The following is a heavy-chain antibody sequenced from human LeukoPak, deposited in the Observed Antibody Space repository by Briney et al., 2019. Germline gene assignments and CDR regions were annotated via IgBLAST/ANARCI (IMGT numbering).Heavy chain of an antibody. CDR1: GFTFRDYA. V-gene: IGHV3-23*01. D-gene: IGHD4-17*01. Sequence: GGSLRLSCTASGFTFRDYAMMWVRQSPGKGPEWVAAIRGGGHGPFYADSVRGRFTISRDNSKYTLFLQMDSLRAEDTAVYYRARDPNGDYVGAFDMWGPGTMVTVSS. CDR2: IRGGGHGP. J-gene: IGHJ3*02. CDR3: ARDPNGDYVGAFDM.